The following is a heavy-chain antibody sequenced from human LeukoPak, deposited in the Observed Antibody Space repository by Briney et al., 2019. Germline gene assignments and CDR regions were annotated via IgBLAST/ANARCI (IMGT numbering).Heavy chain of an antibody. CDR3: ARGYSSRWVDY. CDR2: INPNSGGT. Sequence: ASVKVSCKASGYTFTGYYMHWVRQAPGQGLEWMGWINPNSGGTNYVQKFQGWVTITRDTSISTAYMELSRLRSDDTAVYYCARGYSSRWVDYWGQGTLVTVSS. V-gene: IGHV1-2*04. D-gene: IGHD6-13*01. J-gene: IGHJ4*02. CDR1: GYTFTGYY.